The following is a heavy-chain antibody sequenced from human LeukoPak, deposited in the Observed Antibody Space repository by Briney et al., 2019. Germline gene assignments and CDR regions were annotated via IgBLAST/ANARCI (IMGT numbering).Heavy chain of an antibody. CDR3: ARSRRENTAMADY. Sequence: SETLSLTCAVYGGSFSGYYWSWIRQPPGKGLEWIGEINHSGSTYYNPSLKSRVTISVDTSKNQFSLKLSSVTAADTAVYYCARSRRENTAMADYWGQGTLVTVSS. V-gene: IGHV4-34*01. CDR1: GGSFSGYY. J-gene: IGHJ4*02. D-gene: IGHD5-18*01. CDR2: INHSGST.